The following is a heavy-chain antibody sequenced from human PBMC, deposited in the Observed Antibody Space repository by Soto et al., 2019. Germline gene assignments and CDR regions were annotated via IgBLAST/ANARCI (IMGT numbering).Heavy chain of an antibody. CDR3: AKHFSGAAYYGSGSSIDFDY. V-gene: IGHV3-23*01. CDR2: ISGSGGST. CDR1: GFTFSSYA. Sequence: GGSLRLSCAASGFTFSSYAMSWVRQAPGKGLEWVSAISGSGGSTYYADSVKGRFTISRDNSKNTLYLQMNSLRAEDTAVYYCAKHFSGAAYYGSGSSIDFDYWGQGTLVTVSS. J-gene: IGHJ4*02. D-gene: IGHD3-10*01.